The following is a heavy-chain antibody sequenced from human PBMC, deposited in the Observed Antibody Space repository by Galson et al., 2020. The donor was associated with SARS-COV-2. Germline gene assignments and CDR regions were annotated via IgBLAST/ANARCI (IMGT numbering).Heavy chain of an antibody. D-gene: IGHD3-16*02. J-gene: IGHJ4*02. V-gene: IGHV1-69*13. CDR1: GGTFSSYA. CDR3: ARAPSPPLRLGELSYFDY. Sequence: SVKVSCKASGGTFSSYAISWVRQAPGQGLEWMGGIIPIFGTANYAQKFQGRVTITADESTSTAYMELSSLRSEDTAVYYCARAPSPPLRLGELSYFDYWGQGTLVTVSS. CDR2: IIPIFGTA.